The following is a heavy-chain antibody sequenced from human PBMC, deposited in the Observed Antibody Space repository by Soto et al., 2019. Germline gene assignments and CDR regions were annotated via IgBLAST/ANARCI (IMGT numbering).Heavy chain of an antibody. Sequence: QMQVQESGPRLVKPSQTLSLTCTVSGGSISSGDYYWSWIRQPPGKGLEWIGYIYYSGSTYYNPSLKSRLTISVDTSKNQSSLKLSSVTAADTAVYYCARYCSGGSCYVGSPGNFDYWGQGTLVTVSS. J-gene: IGHJ4*02. D-gene: IGHD2-15*01. CDR2: IYYSGST. CDR1: GGSISSGDYY. CDR3: ARYCSGGSCYVGSPGNFDY. V-gene: IGHV4-30-4*01.